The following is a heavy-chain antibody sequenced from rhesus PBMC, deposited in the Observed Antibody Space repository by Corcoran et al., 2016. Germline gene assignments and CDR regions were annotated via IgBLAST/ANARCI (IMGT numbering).Heavy chain of an antibody. Sequence: QVQLQESGPGVVKPSETLSLTCAVSGYSISSGYDWSWIRQPPGKGLEWIGYIYGSSGSTNYNPSLKHRVTISKDTSKNQFSLKLSSVTAADTAVYYCAREAYSWNRVSYFDYWGQGVLVTVSS. D-gene: IGHD1-1-1*01. CDR1: GYSISSGYD. CDR3: AREAYSWNRVSYFDY. V-gene: IGHV4-76*01. CDR2: IYGSSGST. J-gene: IGHJ4*01.